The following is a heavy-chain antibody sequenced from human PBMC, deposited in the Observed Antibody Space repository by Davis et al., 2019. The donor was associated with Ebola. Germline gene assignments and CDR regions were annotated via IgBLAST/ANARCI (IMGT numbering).Heavy chain of an antibody. CDR3: ARESAATGYYYGMDV. J-gene: IGHJ6*02. Sequence: AASVKVSCKASGYTFTSYGISWVRQAPGQGLEWMGWINPNSGGTNYAQKFQGWVTMTRDTSISTAYMELSRLRSDDTAVYYCARESAATGYYYGMDVWGQETTVTVSS. CDR1: GYTFTSYG. D-gene: IGHD3-10*01. V-gene: IGHV1-2*04. CDR2: INPNSGGT.